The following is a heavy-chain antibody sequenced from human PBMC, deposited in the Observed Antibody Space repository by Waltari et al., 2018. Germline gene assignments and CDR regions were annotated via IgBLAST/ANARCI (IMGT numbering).Heavy chain of an antibody. Sequence: EVQLVESGGGLVQPGGSLRLSCVASGFSLSDYWMIWVRQAPGKGLEWVANIKEDGGEKYYVDSVKGRFTISRDNAKKSLFLQMNSLRVDDTAVYFCARQSPYGSGSSHFYYYYYMDVWGKGATVTISS. CDR2: IKEDGGEK. CDR3: ARQSPYGSGSSHFYYYYYMDV. D-gene: IGHD3-10*01. V-gene: IGHV3-7*01. J-gene: IGHJ6*03. CDR1: GFSLSDYW.